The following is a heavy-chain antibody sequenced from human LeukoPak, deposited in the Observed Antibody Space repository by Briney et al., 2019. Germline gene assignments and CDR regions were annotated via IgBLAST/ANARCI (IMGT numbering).Heavy chain of an antibody. CDR1: GFTFSSYG. CDR2: ISYDVGKK. V-gene: IGHV3-30*18. CDR3: AKDDYYDTSGYRD. J-gene: IGHJ4*02. Sequence: GGSLRLSCAASGFTFSSYGMHWVRQAPGKGLEWVAVISYDVGKKYYADSVKGRFTISRDNSKDTLYLQMNSLRAEDTAVYYCAKDDYYDTSGYRDWGQGTLVTVSS. D-gene: IGHD3-22*01.